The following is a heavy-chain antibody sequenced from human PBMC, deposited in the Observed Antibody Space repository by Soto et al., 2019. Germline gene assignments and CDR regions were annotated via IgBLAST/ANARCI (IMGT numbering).Heavy chain of an antibody. CDR2: ISGSGGST. V-gene: IGHV3-23*01. J-gene: IGHJ6*03. Sequence: EVQLLESGGGLVQPGGSLRLSCAASGFTFSSYAMSWVRQAPGKGLEWVSAISGSGGSTYYADSVKGRFTISRDNSKNALYLQMNSLRAEDTAVYYCEKSPSELGDCSGGSCTLHYYYYYYMDVWGKGTTVTVSS. D-gene: IGHD2-15*01. CDR3: EKSPSELGDCSGGSCTLHYYYYYYMDV. CDR1: GFTFSSYA.